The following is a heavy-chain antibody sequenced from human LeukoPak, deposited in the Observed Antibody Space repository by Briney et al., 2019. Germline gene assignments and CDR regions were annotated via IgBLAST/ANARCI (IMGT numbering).Heavy chain of an antibody. J-gene: IGHJ4*02. V-gene: IGHV3-11*01. CDR2: ISKTGTSV. D-gene: IGHD3-3*01. CDR1: GLNFSVYY. Sequence: RGSLRLSCITSGLNFSVYYMTWIRQAPANGLGAPGNGLEWLSHISKTGTSVYYADSVGGRFTISRDNDKNSLYLHMNNLRAEDTAVYYCVAGVALDYWGQGALVTVSS. CDR3: VAGVALDY.